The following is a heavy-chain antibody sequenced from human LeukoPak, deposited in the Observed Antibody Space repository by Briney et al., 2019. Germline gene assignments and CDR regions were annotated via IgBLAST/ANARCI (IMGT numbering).Heavy chain of an antibody. Sequence: GGSLRLSCVVSGFTFSSYDTRWVRQAPGKGLEWVAVISYDGSSKYYADSVKGRFTISRDNSKNTLYLQMNSLRAEDTAVYYCAKGHTAMITQDYWGQGTLVTVSS. CDR3: AKGHTAMITQDY. CDR1: GFTFSSYD. CDR2: ISYDGSSK. D-gene: IGHD1-20*01. J-gene: IGHJ4*02. V-gene: IGHV3-30*18.